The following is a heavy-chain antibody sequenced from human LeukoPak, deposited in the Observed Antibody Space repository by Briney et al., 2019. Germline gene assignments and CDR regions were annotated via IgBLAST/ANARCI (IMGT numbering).Heavy chain of an antibody. CDR1: GFTFSSYG. J-gene: IGHJ4*01. V-gene: IGHV3-23*01. CDR3: AKGYSSSCPDY. Sequence: GGTLRLSCAASGFTFSSYGMSWVRQAPGKGLEWVSAISGSGGSTYYADSVKGRFTISRDNSKNTLYLQMNSPRAEDTAVYYCAKGYSSSCPDYWGQGTLVTVSS. CDR2: ISGSGGST. D-gene: IGHD6-13*01.